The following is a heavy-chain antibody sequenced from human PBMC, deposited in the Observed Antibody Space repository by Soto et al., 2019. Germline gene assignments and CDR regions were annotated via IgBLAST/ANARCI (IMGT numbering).Heavy chain of an antibody. Sequence: QVHLVQSGAEVKKPGASVKVSCKASGYTFTSYGITWVRQAPGQGLEWMGWISAHNGNTDYAQKIQGRVIVTRDTSTSTAYMELRSLISDDTAVYYCARGGYGDYWGQGALVTVSS. V-gene: IGHV1-18*01. CDR3: ARGGYGDY. J-gene: IGHJ4*02. D-gene: IGHD1-1*01. CDR1: GYTFTSYG. CDR2: ISAHNGNT.